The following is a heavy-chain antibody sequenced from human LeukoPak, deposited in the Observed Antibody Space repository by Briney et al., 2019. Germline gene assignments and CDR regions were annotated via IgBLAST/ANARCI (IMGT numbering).Heavy chain of an antibody. D-gene: IGHD1-26*01. CDR2: TRNKANSYST. J-gene: IGHJ4*02. CDR3: ARTYTGSPPFDY. Sequence: GGSLRLSCAASGFIVSDHYMAWVRQAPGKGPEWIGRTRNKANSYSTEYDASVKGRFIISRDNSKNSVYLQMNSLKTEDTAVYYCARTYTGSPPFDYWGQGTLVTVSS. V-gene: IGHV3-72*01. CDR1: GFIVSDHY.